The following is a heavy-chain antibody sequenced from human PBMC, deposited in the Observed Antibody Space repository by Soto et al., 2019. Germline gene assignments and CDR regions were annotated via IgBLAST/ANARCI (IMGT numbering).Heavy chain of an antibody. CDR3: VKLSGYCTGGSCFSYFDF. Sequence: GGSLRLSCLGSGFTFSPHSLYWVRQPPGKGLQCVSSISGSGGNIYYAESVKGRFIISRDNSQNTLFLQMTSLTSEDSAVYYCVKLSGYCTGGSCFSYFDFWGQGAPVTVSS. V-gene: IGHV3-64D*06. CDR2: ISGSGGNI. CDR1: GFTFSPHS. J-gene: IGHJ4*02. D-gene: IGHD2-15*01.